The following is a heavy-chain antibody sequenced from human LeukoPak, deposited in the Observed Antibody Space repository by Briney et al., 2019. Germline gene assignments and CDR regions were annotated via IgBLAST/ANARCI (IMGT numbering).Heavy chain of an antibody. J-gene: IGHJ3*02. CDR2: ISAYNGNT. D-gene: IGHD1-26*01. Sequence: ASVKVSCKASGYTFTSYGISWVRQAPGQGLEWMGWISAYNGNTNYAQKLQGRVTMTTDTSTSTAYMELRSLRSDDTAVYYCARDQKWELPRADDAFDIWGQGTMVTVSS. CDR3: ARDQKWELPRADDAFDI. CDR1: GYTFTSYG. V-gene: IGHV1-18*01.